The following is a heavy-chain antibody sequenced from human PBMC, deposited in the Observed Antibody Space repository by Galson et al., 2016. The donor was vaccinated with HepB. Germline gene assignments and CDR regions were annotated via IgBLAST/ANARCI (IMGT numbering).Heavy chain of an antibody. Sequence: SVRVSCAAYGFTFTDYATHWVRQAPGQGLEWVAFIVHHGGDKNYAESVQGRFSMTRDTSNNTAYMELSRLTAEDSAIYYCARERMMITYGGVHAGDYWGQGSPVAVSS. CDR3: ARERMMITYGGVHAGDY. D-gene: IGHD3-16*01. V-gene: IGHV1-2*02. CDR1: GFTFTDYA. J-gene: IGHJ4*02. CDR2: IVHHGGDK.